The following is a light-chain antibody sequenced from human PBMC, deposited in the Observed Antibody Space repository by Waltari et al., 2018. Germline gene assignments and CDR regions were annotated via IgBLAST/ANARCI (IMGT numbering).Light chain of an antibody. CDR2: GAS. V-gene: IGKV3-15*01. CDR3: QQYNNWPPWT. CDR1: QSVTSN. Sequence: EIVLPQSPATLSVSPGERATLPCRASQSVTSNLAWYQQKPGQAPWLLIYGASTRATGIPARFSGSGSGTEFTLTISSLQSEDFAVYYCQQYNNWPPWTFGQGTKVEIK. J-gene: IGKJ1*01.